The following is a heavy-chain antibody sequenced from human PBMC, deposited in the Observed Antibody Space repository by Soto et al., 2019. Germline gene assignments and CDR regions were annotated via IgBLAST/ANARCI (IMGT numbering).Heavy chain of an antibody. CDR3: VRWATYGSQYFFDF. V-gene: IGHV3-11*01. J-gene: IGHJ4*02. Sequence: GGSLRHSCAASGFTFRDFYMSWIRQAPGKGLEWVSYISSSGSTIYYADSVKGRFTISRDNAKNSLFLQMNSLRAEDTAVYYFVRWATYGSQYFFDFSTQGTLVTGSS. CDR2: ISSSGSTI. CDR1: GFTFRDFY. D-gene: IGHD4-17*01.